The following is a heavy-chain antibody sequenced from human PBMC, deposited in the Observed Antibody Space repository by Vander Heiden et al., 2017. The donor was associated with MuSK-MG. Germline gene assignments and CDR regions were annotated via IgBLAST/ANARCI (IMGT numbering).Heavy chain of an antibody. J-gene: IGHJ5*02. V-gene: IGHV4-4*02. CDR2: IYHSGST. Sequence: QVQLQESGPGLVKPSGTLSLTCAVSGGSISSSNWWSWVRQPPGKGLGGIGEIYHSGSTNYNPYLKRRVTISVDKSKNQVSLKLSSVTAADTAVYYCARDLGSSSVFVRATNWFDPWGQGTLVTVSS. CDR3: ARDLGSSSVFVRATNWFDP. D-gene: IGHD2-2*01. CDR1: GGSISSSNW.